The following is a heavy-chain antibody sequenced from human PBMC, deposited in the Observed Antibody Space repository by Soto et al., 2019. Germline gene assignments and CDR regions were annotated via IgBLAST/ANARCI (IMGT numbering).Heavy chain of an antibody. CDR3: ARGDYSGSYSLYYYYGMDV. J-gene: IGHJ6*02. D-gene: IGHD1-26*01. CDR1: GYTFTSYA. Sequence: HVQLVQSGAEVKKPGASVKVSCKASGYTFTSYAMHWVRQAPGQRLEWMGWINAGNGNTKYSQKFQCRVTITRDTSASTAYMELSSRRSEDTAVYYCARGDYSGSYSLYYYYGMDVWGQGTTVTVSS. CDR2: INAGNGNT. V-gene: IGHV1-3*01.